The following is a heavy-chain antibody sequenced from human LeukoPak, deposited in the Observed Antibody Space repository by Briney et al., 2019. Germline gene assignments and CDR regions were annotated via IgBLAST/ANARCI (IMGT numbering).Heavy chain of an antibody. CDR2: IYYSGST. CDR1: GGSISSGDYY. V-gene: IGHV4-30-4*08. J-gene: IGHJ5*02. D-gene: IGHD6-13*01. CDR3: AREDIAAAGTNWFDP. Sequence: PSETLSLACTVSGGSISSGDYYWSWIRQPPGKGMEWIGYIYYSGSTYYNPSLKSRVTISVDTSKNQFSLKLSSVTAADTAVYYCAREDIAAAGTNWFDPWGQGTLVTVSS.